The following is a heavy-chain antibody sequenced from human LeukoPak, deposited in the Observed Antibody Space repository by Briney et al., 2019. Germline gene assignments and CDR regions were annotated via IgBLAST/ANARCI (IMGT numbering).Heavy chain of an antibody. Sequence: ASVKVSCKASGYTFTGYYMHWVRQAPGQGLEWMGWINPNRGGTNYAQKFQGRVTMTRDTSISTAYMELSRLRSDDTAVYYCARDREVTRYTFDIWGQGTMVTVSS. D-gene: IGHD4-23*01. J-gene: IGHJ3*02. CDR3: ARDREVTRYTFDI. V-gene: IGHV1-2*02. CDR2: INPNRGGT. CDR1: GYTFTGYY.